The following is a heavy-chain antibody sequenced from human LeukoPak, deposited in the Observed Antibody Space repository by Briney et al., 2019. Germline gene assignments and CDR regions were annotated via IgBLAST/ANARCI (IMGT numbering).Heavy chain of an antibody. CDR2: ISGSGGST. CDR3: ATPPTVTRNY. D-gene: IGHD4-17*01. Sequence: GGSLRLSCAASGFTFSSYEMNWVRQAPGKGLEWVSAISGSGGSTYYADSVKGRFTISRDNSKNTLYLQMNSLRAEDTAVYYCATPPTVTRNYWGQGILVTVSS. V-gene: IGHV3-23*01. CDR1: GFTFSSYE. J-gene: IGHJ4*02.